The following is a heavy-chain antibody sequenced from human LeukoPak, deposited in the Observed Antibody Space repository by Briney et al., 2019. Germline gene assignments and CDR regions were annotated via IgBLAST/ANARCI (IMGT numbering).Heavy chain of an antibody. D-gene: IGHD2-15*01. V-gene: IGHV3-66*01. CDR1: GFTVSSNY. J-gene: IGHJ4*02. Sequence: GGSLRLSCAASGFTVSSNYMSWVRQAPGKGLEWVSVIYSGGSTYYADSVKGRFTISRDNSRNTLYLQMGSLRAEDMAVYYCVRDRDYCGGGRCFPYYDNWGQGTLVTVSS. CDR2: IYSGGST. CDR3: VRDRDYCGGGRCFPYYDN.